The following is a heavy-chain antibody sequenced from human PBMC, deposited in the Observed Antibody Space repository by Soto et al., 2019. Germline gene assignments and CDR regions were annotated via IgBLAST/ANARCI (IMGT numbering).Heavy chain of an antibody. J-gene: IGHJ5*02. D-gene: IGHD2-21*01. CDR2: IYYDGTT. V-gene: IGHV4-30-4*08. CDR3: ARDRRWLSRGPNNRFDP. CDR1: GGSISSGDYY. Sequence: QVQLQESGPGLVKTSATLSLTCTVSGGSISSGDYYWTWIRQPPGKGLEWLGYIYYDGTTYYKPSRTRRLTMSIDTYKSQSSLRWDSLTAADTAVYSCARDRRWLSRGPNNRFDPGGQGTLVTVSS.